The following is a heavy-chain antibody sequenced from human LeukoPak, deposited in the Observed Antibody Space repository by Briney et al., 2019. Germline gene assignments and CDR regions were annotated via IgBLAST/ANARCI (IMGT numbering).Heavy chain of an antibody. Sequence: GGSLRLSCAASGFIFSSYVMSWVRQAPGKGLEWVSSISGRGGSIYYADSVKGRFTISRDNVENSLSLQMNSLRVDDTAVYYCARDVVVVADYWGQGTLVTVSS. CDR1: GFIFSSYV. J-gene: IGHJ4*02. CDR2: ISGRGGSI. CDR3: ARDVVVVADY. V-gene: IGHV3-23*01. D-gene: IGHD2-2*01.